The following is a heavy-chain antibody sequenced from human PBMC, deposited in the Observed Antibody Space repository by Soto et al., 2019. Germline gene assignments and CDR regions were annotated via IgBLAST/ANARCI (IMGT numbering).Heavy chain of an antibody. V-gene: IGHV3-11*06. Sequence: PGGSLRLSCAASGFTFSDYYMSCIRQAPGKGLEWVSYISSSSSYTNYAGSVKGRFTISRDNAKNSLYLQMNSLRAEDTAVYYCARDDYSNYPPYYYGMDVWGQGTTVTVSS. J-gene: IGHJ6*02. CDR1: GFTFSDYY. D-gene: IGHD4-4*01. CDR2: ISSSSSYT. CDR3: ARDDYSNYPPYYYGMDV.